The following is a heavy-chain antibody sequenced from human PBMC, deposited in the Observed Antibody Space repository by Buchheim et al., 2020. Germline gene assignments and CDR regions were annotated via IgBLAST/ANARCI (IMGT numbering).Heavy chain of an antibody. V-gene: IGHV3-30*14. CDR3: ASGIAVAGPFDY. Sequence: QVQLVESGGGVVQPGRSLRLSCAASGFTFSSYAMHWVRQAPGKGLEWVAVISYDGSNKYYADSVKGRFTTSRDNSKNTLYPQMNSLRAEDTAVYYCASGIAVAGPFDYWGQGTL. CDR2: ISYDGSNK. CDR1: GFTFSSYA. J-gene: IGHJ4*02. D-gene: IGHD6-19*01.